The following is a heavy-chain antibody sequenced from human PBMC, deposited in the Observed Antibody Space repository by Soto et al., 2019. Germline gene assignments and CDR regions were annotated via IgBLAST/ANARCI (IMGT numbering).Heavy chain of an antibody. V-gene: IGHV3-23*01. J-gene: IGHJ6*02. Sequence: EVQLLESGGGLVQPGGSLRLSCAASGFTFSSYAMSWVRQAPGKGLEWVSAISGSGGSTYYADSVKGRFTISRDNSKNTLYLQMNSLRAEDTAVYYCALWSSSSRRHYCYGMDLWGQGTTVTVSS. CDR2: ISGSGGST. CDR1: GFTFSSYA. D-gene: IGHD6-13*01. CDR3: ALWSSSSRRHYCYGMDL.